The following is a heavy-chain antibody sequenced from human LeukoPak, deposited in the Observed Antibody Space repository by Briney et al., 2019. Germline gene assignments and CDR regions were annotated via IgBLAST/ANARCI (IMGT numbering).Heavy chain of an antibody. J-gene: IGHJ4*02. CDR2: IYSSGST. V-gene: IGHV3-66*01. D-gene: IGHD5-12*01. Sequence: GGSLRLSSAASGFTASTNYMSWVRQAPGKGVEWVSVIYSSGSTYYADSVKGRFTISRDNSKNTLYLQMNSLRAEDTAVYYCARASYGGYGLDYYFDYWGQGTLVTVSS. CDR3: ARASYGGYGLDYYFDY. CDR1: GFTASTNY.